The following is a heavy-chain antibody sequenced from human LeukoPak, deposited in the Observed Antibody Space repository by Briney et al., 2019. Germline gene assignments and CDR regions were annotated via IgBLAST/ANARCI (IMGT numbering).Heavy chain of an antibody. CDR1: GFTLSNSW. J-gene: IGHJ5*02. CDR3: AKLSAFGPP. D-gene: IGHD3-16*01. Sequence: PGESLRLSCVVSGFTLSNSWMTWVRQAPGKGLEWVATIKDDGSDKYYVGSVKGRFTISRGNSKNTLYLQMNSLRAEDTAVYYCAKLSAFGPPWGQGTLVTVSS. V-gene: IGHV3-7*03. CDR2: IKDDGSDK.